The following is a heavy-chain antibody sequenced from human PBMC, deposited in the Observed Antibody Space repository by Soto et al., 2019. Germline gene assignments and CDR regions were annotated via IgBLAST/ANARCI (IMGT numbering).Heavy chain of an antibody. CDR3: AREYNP. CDR2: IYTNGNT. Sequence: QVQLQESGPGLVKPSETLSLTCTVSGGSVSSDISYYWTWIRQPPGKGLEWIGHIYTNGNTNYNPSLKSRVTTSLATSKNQFSLKLTSVTAADTALYYCAREYNPLGQGPLVTVSS. V-gene: IGHV4-61*01. J-gene: IGHJ5*02. D-gene: IGHD1-1*01. CDR1: GGSVSSDISYY.